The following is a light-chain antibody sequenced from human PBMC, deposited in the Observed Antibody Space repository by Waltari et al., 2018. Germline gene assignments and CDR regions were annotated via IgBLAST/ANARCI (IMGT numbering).Light chain of an antibody. V-gene: IGLV2-8*01. Sequence: QSALTQPPSASGSPGQSVTISCTGATSDVGAYNDVPWYQQHPGEAPKGIIFQVSKRPPGVPDRSSGSKSGNTAYLTVTGLQAEDEADYYCTSYAGNNKVLFGGGTSLTVL. J-gene: IGLJ2*01. CDR1: TSDVGAYND. CDR3: TSYAGNNKVL. CDR2: QVS.